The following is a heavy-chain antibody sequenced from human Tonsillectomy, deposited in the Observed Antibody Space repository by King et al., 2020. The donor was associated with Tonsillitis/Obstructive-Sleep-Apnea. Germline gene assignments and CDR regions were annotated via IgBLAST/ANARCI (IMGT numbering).Heavy chain of an antibody. CDR3: ARLRGGVVVPAANDDY. CDR1: GGSFSGYY. CDR2: INHSGST. V-gene: IGHV4-34*01. J-gene: IGHJ4*02. D-gene: IGHD2-2*01. Sequence: VQLQQWGAGLLKPSETLSLTCAVYGGSFSGYYWSWIRQPPGKGLEWIGEINHSGSTNYNPSLKSRVTISVDTSKNQFSLKLSSVTAADTAVYYCARLRGGVVVPAANDDYWGQGTLVTVSS.